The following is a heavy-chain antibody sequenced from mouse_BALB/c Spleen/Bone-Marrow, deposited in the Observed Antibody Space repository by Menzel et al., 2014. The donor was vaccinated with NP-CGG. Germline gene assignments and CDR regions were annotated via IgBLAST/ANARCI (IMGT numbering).Heavy chain of an antibody. CDR2: IDSANGNT. CDR1: GFNIKDPY. V-gene: IGHV14-3*02. J-gene: IGHJ4*01. CDR3: ARPIFL. Sequence: EVQLQQSGAELVKLGASVKLSCTASGFNIKDPYMHWVKQRPEQGLEWIGRIDSANGNTKYDPKFQGKATITADTSSNTAYLQLSSLTSEDTAVYYCARPIFLWGQGTSVTVSS.